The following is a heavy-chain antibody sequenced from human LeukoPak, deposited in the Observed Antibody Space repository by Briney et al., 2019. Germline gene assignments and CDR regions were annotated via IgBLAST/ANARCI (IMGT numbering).Heavy chain of an antibody. CDR1: GGTFSSYA. J-gene: IGHJ4*02. CDR3: ARGTLRYFDWSQGYFDY. D-gene: IGHD3-9*01. CDR2: IIPIFGTA. V-gene: IGHV1-69*13. Sequence: ASVKVSCKASGGTFSSYAISWVRQAPGQGLEWMGGIIPIFGTANYAQKFQGRVPITADESTSTAYMELSSLRSEDTAVYYCARGTLRYFDWSQGYFDYWGQGTLVTVSS.